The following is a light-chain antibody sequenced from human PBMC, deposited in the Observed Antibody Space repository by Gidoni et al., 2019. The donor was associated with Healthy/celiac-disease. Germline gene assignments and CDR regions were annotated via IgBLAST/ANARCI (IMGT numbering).Light chain of an antibody. CDR1: QSISSW. V-gene: IGKV1-5*03. J-gene: IGKJ2*01. CDR3: QQGYT. Sequence: DIQMTQSPSTLSASVGDRVTITCRASQSISSWLAWYQQKPGKAPKLLIYKASSLESGVPSRFSGSGSGTEFTLTISSLRPDDFATYYCQQGYTFGQGTKLEIK. CDR2: KAS.